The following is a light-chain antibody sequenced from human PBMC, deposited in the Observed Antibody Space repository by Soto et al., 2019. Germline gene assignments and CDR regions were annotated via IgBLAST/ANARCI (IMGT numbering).Light chain of an antibody. J-gene: IGKJ2*01. V-gene: IGKV3-20*01. CDR2: GAS. CDR3: QQYGSSPRT. CDR1: QSVSSSY. Sequence: EIVLTQSPGTLSLSPGERATLSCRASQSVSSSYLAWYQQKPGQAPRLLIYGASSRATGIPDRFSGSGSGTDFTLTISRLEPEYFAVYYCQQYGSSPRTFGQGTNLEIK.